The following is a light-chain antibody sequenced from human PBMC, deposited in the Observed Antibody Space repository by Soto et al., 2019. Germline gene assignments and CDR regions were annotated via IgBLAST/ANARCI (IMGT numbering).Light chain of an antibody. CDR1: TSNIGTNY. J-gene: IGLJ7*01. V-gene: IGLV1-47*01. Sequence: SVLPQPPSASGTPGQRVTLSCSGSTSNIGTNYVYWYQQLPGTAPKLLIYRDNQRPSGVPDRFSGSKSGTSASLAISGLRSEDEADYYCATWDDSLSGAVFGGGTQLTVL. CDR2: RDN. CDR3: ATWDDSLSGAV.